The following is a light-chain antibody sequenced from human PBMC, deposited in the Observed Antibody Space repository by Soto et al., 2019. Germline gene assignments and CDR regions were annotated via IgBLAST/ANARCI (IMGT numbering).Light chain of an antibody. CDR1: QSVSSN. CDR2: GAS. V-gene: IGKV3-15*01. CDR3: QQYNNWPPIN. J-gene: IGKJ5*01. Sequence: ENVLTQSPGARSVSPGEGATLSCRASQSVSSNLAWYQQKPGQAPRLLIYGASTRATGIPARFSGSGSGTEFTLTISSLQSEDFAVYYCQQYNNWPPINFGQGTRLEIK.